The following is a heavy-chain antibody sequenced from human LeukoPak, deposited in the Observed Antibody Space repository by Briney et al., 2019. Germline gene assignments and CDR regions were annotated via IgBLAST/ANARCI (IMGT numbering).Heavy chain of an antibody. CDR3: ARGVLSSIAARRGGSFDI. Sequence: TSETLSLTCAVYGGSFSGYYWSWIRQPPGKGLEWIGEINHSGSTNYNPSLKSRVTISVDTSKNQFSLKLSSVTAADTAVYYCARGVLSSIAARRGGSFDIWGQGTMVTVPS. V-gene: IGHV4-34*01. D-gene: IGHD6-6*01. J-gene: IGHJ3*02. CDR2: INHSGST. CDR1: GGSFSGYY.